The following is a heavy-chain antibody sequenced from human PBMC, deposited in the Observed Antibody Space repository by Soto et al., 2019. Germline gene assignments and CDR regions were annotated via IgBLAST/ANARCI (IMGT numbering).Heavy chain of an antibody. CDR1: GGTFSSFT. CDR2: ILPILGIA. CDR3: ARDVGYSSSWYIGAGDY. D-gene: IGHD6-13*01. Sequence: ASVKVSCKASGGTFSSFTISWVRQAPGQGLEWMGRILPILGIANYAQKFQGRVTITADKSTSTAYMELSSLRSEDTAVYYCARDVGYSSSWYIGAGDYWGQGTLVTVSS. J-gene: IGHJ4*02. V-gene: IGHV1-69*04.